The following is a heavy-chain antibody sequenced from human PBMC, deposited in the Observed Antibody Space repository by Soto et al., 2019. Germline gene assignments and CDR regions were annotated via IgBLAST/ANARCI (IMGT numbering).Heavy chain of an antibody. CDR3: AKNVTSGPESQYIHY. D-gene: IGHD2-8*02. CDR1: GFTFSSYA. V-gene: IGHV3-23*01. J-gene: IGHJ1*01. Sequence: WGSLRLSCAASGFTFSSYAMSWVRQAPGKGLEWVSAISGSGGSTYYADSVKGRFTISRDNSKNTLYLQMNSLRAEDTAVYYCAKNVTSGPESQYIHYWGQGNLVTV. CDR2: ISGSGGST.